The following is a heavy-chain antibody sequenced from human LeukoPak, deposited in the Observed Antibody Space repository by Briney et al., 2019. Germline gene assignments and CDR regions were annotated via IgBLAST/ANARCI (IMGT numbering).Heavy chain of an antibody. V-gene: IGHV4-39*07. J-gene: IGHJ4*02. D-gene: IGHD6-13*01. CDR2: IYTSGST. CDR3: ARVTGYVMEDYFDY. Sequence: SETLSLTCTVSGGSISTSNYYWGWIRQPPGKGLEWIGRIYTSGSTNYNPSLKSRVTISVDTSKNQFSLRLSSVTAADTAVYYCARVTGYVMEDYFDYWGQGTLVTVSS. CDR1: GGSISTSNYY.